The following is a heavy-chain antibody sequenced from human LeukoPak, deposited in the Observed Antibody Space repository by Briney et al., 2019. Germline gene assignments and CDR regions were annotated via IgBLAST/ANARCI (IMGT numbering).Heavy chain of an antibody. J-gene: IGHJ4*02. CDR3: ARSKDILTGYRFDY. V-gene: IGHV4-61*01. CDR1: GGSISSGSYY. CDR2: IYYSGST. D-gene: IGHD3-9*01. Sequence: PSETLSLTCTVSGGSISSGSYYWSWIRQPPGKGLEGIGYIYYSGSTNYNPSLKSRVTISVDTSKNQFSLKLSSVTAADTAVYYCARSKDILTGYRFDYWGQGTLVTVSS.